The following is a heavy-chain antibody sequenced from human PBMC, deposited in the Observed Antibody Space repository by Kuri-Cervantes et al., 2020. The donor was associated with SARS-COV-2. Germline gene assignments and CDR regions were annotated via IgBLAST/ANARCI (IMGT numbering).Heavy chain of an antibody. CDR3: ARSGPGAITREDGAFDI. J-gene: IGHJ3*02. V-gene: IGHV1-45*02. CDR2: ITPFNGNT. D-gene: IGHD1-14*01. Sequence: SVKVSCKASGFSFDYRFLHWVRQAPGQALEWMGRITPFNGNTNYAQRFQDRVTITRDRSMSTAYMELSSLRFEDTAMYYCARSGPGAITREDGAFDIWGQGKMVTVSS. CDR1: GFSFDYRF.